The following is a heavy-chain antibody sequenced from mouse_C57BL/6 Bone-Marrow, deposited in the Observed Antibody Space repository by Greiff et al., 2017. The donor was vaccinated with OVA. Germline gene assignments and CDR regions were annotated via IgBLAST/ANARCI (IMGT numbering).Heavy chain of an antibody. CDR2: INPNNGGT. CDR1: GYTFTDYN. V-gene: IGHV1-22*01. Sequence: EVQLQQSGPELVKPGASVKMSCKASGYTFTDYNMHWVKQSHGKSLEWIGYINPNNGGTSYNQKFKGKATLTVNKSSSTAYMELRSLTSEDSAVYYCAGLIYDGYYVDYWGQGTTLTVSS. J-gene: IGHJ2*01. CDR3: AGLIYDGYYVDY. D-gene: IGHD2-3*01.